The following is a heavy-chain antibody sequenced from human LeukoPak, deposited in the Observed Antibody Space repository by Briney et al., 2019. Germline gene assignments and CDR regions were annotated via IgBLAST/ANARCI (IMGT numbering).Heavy chain of an antibody. V-gene: IGHV1-18*01. Sequence: ASVKVSCKASVYTFTSHGISWVRQAPGQGLAWMGWISAYNGNTNNAHKLQGRVTMTTDTSTSTPYMERRSLRDDTTPLYNCASNYYGSGSYYNWVQGQFVYSGQGTL. CDR2: ISAYNGNT. CDR3: ASNYYGSGSYYNWVQGQFVY. J-gene: IGHJ4*02. CDR1: VYTFTSHG. D-gene: IGHD3-10*01.